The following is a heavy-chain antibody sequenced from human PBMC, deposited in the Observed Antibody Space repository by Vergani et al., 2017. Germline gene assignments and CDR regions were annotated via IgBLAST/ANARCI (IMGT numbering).Heavy chain of an antibody. J-gene: IGHJ3*02. V-gene: IGHV3-30*02. CDR2: IRYDGSNK. CDR3: AKEGYGDYFVHAFDI. CDR1: GFNFGEYG. D-gene: IGHD4-17*01. Sequence: VQLVESGGDLVQPGRSLRLSCQTSGFNFGEYGVSWVRQAPGKGLEWVAFIRYDGSNKYYADSVKGRFTISRDNSKNTLYLQMNSLRAEDTAVYYCAKEGYGDYFVHAFDIWGQGTMVTVSS.